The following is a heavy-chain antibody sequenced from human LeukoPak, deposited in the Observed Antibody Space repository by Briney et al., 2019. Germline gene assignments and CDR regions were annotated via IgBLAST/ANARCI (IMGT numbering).Heavy chain of an antibody. CDR3: ARHPYSSGYYFEYY. CDR1: ASSFTSYG. J-gene: IGHJ4*02. CDR2: IRAYNGHT. V-gene: IGHV1-18*01. Sequence: SVKVACKASASSFTSYGISWERQAPGHGLEWMGWIRAYNGHTNYAQKLQGRGTMTIDTSTSTAYMELRSPRFDVTAVYYCARHPYSSGYYFEYYWGQGTLVTVSS. D-gene: IGHD3-22*01.